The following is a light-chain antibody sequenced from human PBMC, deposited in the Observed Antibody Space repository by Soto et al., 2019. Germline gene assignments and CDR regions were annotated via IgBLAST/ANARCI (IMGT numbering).Light chain of an antibody. CDR2: EVS. J-gene: IGLJ1*01. V-gene: IGLV2-14*01. Sequence: QSALAQPASVSESPGQSITISCTGTSSDVGGYNYVSWYQQHPGKAPKLMIYEVSNRPSGVSNRFSGSKSGNTAFLTIYGLQADDEADYHCSSYTSSSALYVFGTGTKLTVL. CDR3: SSYTSSSALYV. CDR1: SSDVGGYNY.